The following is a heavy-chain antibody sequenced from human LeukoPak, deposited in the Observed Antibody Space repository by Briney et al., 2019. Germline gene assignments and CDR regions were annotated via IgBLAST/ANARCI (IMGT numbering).Heavy chain of an antibody. CDR3: AKDRDYYGSGSYSYYFDY. CDR1: GFTFSGYV. CDR2: ISASGGNT. V-gene: IGHV3-23*01. D-gene: IGHD3-10*01. Sequence: PGGSLRLSCSASGFTFSGYVMTWVRQAPGKGLEWGSAISASGGNTYYADSVKGRFTISRDNSKNTLSLQMNSLRAEDTAVYYCAKDRDYYGSGSYSYYFDYWGQGTLVTVSS. J-gene: IGHJ4*02.